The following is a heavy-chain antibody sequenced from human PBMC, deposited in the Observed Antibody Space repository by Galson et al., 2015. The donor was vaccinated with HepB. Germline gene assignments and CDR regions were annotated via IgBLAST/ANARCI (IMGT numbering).Heavy chain of an antibody. J-gene: IGHJ5*02. Sequence: SLRLSCAASGFTFSSYAMSWVRQAPGKGLEWVSAISGSGGSTYYADSVKGRFTISRDNSKNTLYLQMNSLRAEDTAVYYCAKNPDIVVVPAAIPPFNWFDPWGQGTLVTVSS. D-gene: IGHD2-2*01. CDR1: GFTFSSYA. CDR3: AKNPDIVVVPAAIPPFNWFDP. CDR2: ISGSGGST. V-gene: IGHV3-23*01.